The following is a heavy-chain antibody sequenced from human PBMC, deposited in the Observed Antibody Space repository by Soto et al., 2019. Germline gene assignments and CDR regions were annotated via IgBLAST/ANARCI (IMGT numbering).Heavy chain of an antibody. CDR3: AKDDLFVLGYSSGWSFRY. J-gene: IGHJ4*02. Sequence: PGGSLRLSCAASGFTFSSYAMSWVRQAPGKGLEWVSAISGSGGSTYYADSVKGRFTISRDNSKNTLYLQMNSLRAEDTAVYYCAKDDLFVLGYSSGWSFRYWGQGTLVTVSS. D-gene: IGHD6-19*01. V-gene: IGHV3-23*01. CDR1: GFTFSSYA. CDR2: ISGSGGST.